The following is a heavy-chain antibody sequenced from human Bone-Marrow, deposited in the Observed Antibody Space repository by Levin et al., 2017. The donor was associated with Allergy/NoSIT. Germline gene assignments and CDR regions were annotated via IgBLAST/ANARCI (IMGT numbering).Heavy chain of an antibody. Sequence: GGSLRLSCAVSGFTFSDYWMDWVRQAPGKGLEWVARITNKAKGYITLYAASVEGRFTISRDDSRSLLYLQMNSLQSEDTALYYCVRGCNSFDLWGQGTMVTVSS. V-gene: IGHV3-72*01. D-gene: IGHD2/OR15-2a*01. J-gene: IGHJ3*01. CDR2: ITNKAKGYIT. CDR1: GFTFSDYW. CDR3: VRGCNSFDL.